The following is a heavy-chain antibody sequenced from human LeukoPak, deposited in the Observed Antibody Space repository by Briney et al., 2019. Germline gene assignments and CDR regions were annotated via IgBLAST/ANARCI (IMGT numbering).Heavy chain of an antibody. CDR1: GYTFTGYY. D-gene: IGHD1-7*01. CDR2: INPNSGGT. CDR3: AKDRSKTGTGDY. J-gene: IGHJ4*02. V-gene: IGHV1-2*02. Sequence: ASVKVSCKASGYTFTGYYMHWVRQAPGQGLEWMGWINPNSGGTNYAQKFQGRVTITRDTSATTAYMELSSLRSEDTAVYYCAKDRSKTGTGDYWGQGTLVTVSS.